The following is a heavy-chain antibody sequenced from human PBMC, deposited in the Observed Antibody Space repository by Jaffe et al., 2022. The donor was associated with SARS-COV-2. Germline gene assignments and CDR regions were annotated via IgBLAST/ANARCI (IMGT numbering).Heavy chain of an antibody. CDR1: GFTFSDYA. Sequence: EVQLVESGGGLVQPGGSLRLSCAASGFTFSDYAMNWVRQAPGKGLEWVSAISGSGSGTYHAGSVKGRFTISRDNSNNTLYLQLSSLRAEDTAVYYCAKDAGYRIAAAGRHDCWGQGTLVTVSS. CDR3: AKDAGYRIAAAGRHDC. CDR2: ISGSGSGT. J-gene: IGHJ4*02. D-gene: IGHD6-13*01. V-gene: IGHV3-23*04.